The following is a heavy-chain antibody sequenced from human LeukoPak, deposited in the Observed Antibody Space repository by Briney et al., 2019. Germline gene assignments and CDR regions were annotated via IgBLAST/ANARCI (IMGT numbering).Heavy chain of an antibody. J-gene: IGHJ4*02. CDR3: ARDKKIAVVLDH. CDR2: IWHDGSFK. D-gene: IGHD2-15*01. V-gene: IGHV3-33*01. Sequence: GGSLRLSCAASGFSLSDFGIHWVRQAPGKGLEWVAVIWHDGSFKHFADSVKGRFTISRDNSKNMVYLQMNSLRVEDTAVYYCARDKKIAVVLDHWGKGTLVTVAS. CDR1: GFSLSDFG.